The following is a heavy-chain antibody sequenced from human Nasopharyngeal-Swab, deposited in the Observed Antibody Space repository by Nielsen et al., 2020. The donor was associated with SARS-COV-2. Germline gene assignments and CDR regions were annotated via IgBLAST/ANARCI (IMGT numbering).Heavy chain of an antibody. CDR1: GGTFSSYA. CDR2: ISAYNGNT. Sequence: ASVKVSCKASGGTFSSYAISWVRQAPGQGLEWMGWISAYNGNTNYAQKLQGRVTTTTDTSTSTAYMELRSLRSDDTAVYYCARVLTMVRGVIRPDYYYGMDVWGQGTTVTVSS. CDR3: ARVLTMVRGVIRPDYYYGMDV. J-gene: IGHJ6*02. D-gene: IGHD3-10*01. V-gene: IGHV1-18*01.